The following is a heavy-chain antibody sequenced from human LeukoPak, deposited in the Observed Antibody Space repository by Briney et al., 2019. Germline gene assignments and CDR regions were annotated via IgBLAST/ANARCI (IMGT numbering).Heavy chain of an antibody. CDR1: GFTLSTYA. CDR3: AELGITMIGGV. D-gene: IGHD3-10*02. V-gene: IGHV3-23*01. J-gene: IGHJ6*04. CDR2: TSSSDAGT. Sequence: PGGSLRLSCAASGFTLSTYAMSWVRQTPGKGLEWVAATSSSDAGTYHADSVRGQFTISRDNSKNTLYLQMNSLRAEDTAVYYCAELGITMIGGVWGKGTTVTISS.